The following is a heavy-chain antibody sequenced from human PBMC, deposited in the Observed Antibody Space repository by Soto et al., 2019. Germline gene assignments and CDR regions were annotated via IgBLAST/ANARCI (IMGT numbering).Heavy chain of an antibody. V-gene: IGHV3-23*01. J-gene: IGHJ4*02. CDR1: GFTFSSYA. CDR3: AKDRWAYDILTGYYPLYYFDY. D-gene: IGHD3-9*01. CDR2: ISGSGGST. Sequence: PGGSLRLSCAASGFTFSSYAMSWVRQAPGKGLEWVSAISGSGGSTYYADSVKGRFTISRDNSKNTLYLQMNSLRAEDTAVYYCAKDRWAYDILTGYYPLYYFDYWGQGTLVTVS.